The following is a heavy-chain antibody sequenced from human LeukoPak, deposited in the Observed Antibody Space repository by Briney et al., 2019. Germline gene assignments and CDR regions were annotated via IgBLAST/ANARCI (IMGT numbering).Heavy chain of an antibody. CDR3: ARWYCSSTTCYDWLDP. V-gene: IGHV5-10-1*01. CDR1: GYTLSTHW. Sequence: GESLKISCKGAGYTLSTHWINWVRQMPGKGLEWMGRIDPSDSYTDYSPSFQGHVTISADKSISTAYLQWSSLKASDTAMYYCARWYCSSTTCYDWLDPWGQGTLVTVSS. J-gene: IGHJ5*02. CDR2: IDPSDSYT. D-gene: IGHD2-2*01.